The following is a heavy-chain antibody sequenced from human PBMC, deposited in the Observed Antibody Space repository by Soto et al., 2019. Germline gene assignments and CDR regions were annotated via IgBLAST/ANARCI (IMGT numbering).Heavy chain of an antibody. CDR1: GFTFTSSA. V-gene: IGHV1-58*01. Sequence: SVKVSCKASGFTFTSSAVQWVRHARGQRLEWIGWIVVGSGNTNYAQKFQERVTITRDMSTSTAYMELSSLRSEDTAVYYCAAVPTTARFYGMDVWGQGSTVTVSS. CDR3: AAVPTTARFYGMDV. J-gene: IGHJ6*02. D-gene: IGHD4-17*01. CDR2: IVVGSGNT.